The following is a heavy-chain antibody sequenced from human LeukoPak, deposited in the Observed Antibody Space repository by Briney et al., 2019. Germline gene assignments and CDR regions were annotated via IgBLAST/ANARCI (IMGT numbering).Heavy chain of an antibody. Sequence: GGSLRLSCAASGFTFSSYAMHWVRQAPGKGLEWVAFISYDGNDKYFADSVKGRFTNSRDISKNTLYLQMNSLRAEDTAVYYCARSSISPHYYFYYMDVWGKGTTVTVSS. CDR3: ARSSISPHYYFYYMDV. D-gene: IGHD2-2*01. CDR1: GFTFSSYA. V-gene: IGHV3-30*01. CDR2: ISYDGNDK. J-gene: IGHJ6*03.